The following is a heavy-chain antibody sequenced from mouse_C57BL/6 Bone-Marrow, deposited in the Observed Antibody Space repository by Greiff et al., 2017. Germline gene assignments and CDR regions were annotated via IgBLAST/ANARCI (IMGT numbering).Heavy chain of an antibody. D-gene: IGHD2-5*01. V-gene: IGHV5-17*01. J-gene: IGHJ4*01. CDR3: ASESNCYYAMDY. CDR1: GFTFSDYG. Sequence: EVKLMESGGGLVKPGGSLKLSCAASGFTFSDYGMHWVRQAPEKGLEWVAYISSGSSTIYYADTVKGRFTFSRDNAKDTLFLRMASLRSEDTAMYYCASESNCYYAMDYGGQGTSVTVTS. CDR2: ISSGSSTI.